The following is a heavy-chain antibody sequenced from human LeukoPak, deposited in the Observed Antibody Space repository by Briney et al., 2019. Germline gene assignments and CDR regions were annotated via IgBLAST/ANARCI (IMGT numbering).Heavy chain of an antibody. CDR1: GGSISSSSYY. D-gene: IGHD3-10*01. CDR3: ARHYYGSGSYDY. CDR2: IYYSGST. V-gene: IGHV4-39*01. J-gene: IGHJ4*02. Sequence: SETLSLTCTVSGGSISSSSYYWGWIRQPPGKGLEWIGSIYYSGSTYYNPSLKSRVTISVDTSKNQFSLKLSSVTAADTAAYYCARHYYGSGSYDYWGQGTLVTVSS.